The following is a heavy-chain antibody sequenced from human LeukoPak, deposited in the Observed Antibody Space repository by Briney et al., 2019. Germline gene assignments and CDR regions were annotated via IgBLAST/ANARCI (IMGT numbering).Heavy chain of an antibody. J-gene: IGHJ4*02. CDR1: GFTFSSFA. CDR3: AAAPRPTTPLLPADY. CDR2: ISGSGSAT. D-gene: IGHD1-1*01. Sequence: GGSLRLSCAASGFTFSSFAVSWVRQAPGKGLEWVSSISGSGSATYYSDSVKGRFTISRDNSKNTLFLQMKSLGADDSAVYYCAAAPRPTTPLLPADYWGQGTLATVSS. V-gene: IGHV3-23*01.